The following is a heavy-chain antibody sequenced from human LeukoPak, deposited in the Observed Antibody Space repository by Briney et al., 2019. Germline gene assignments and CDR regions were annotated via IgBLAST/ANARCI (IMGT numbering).Heavy chain of an antibody. CDR2: ISGSGAST. J-gene: IGHJ4*02. D-gene: IGHD1-26*01. V-gene: IGHV3-23*01. CDR3: AKGPYSESYSDY. Sequence: GGSLRLSCAASGFTFSSYAMSWLRQAPGKGLEWVSTISGSGASTYYADSVKGRFTISRDNSKNTLYLQMNSLRAEDTAIYYCAKGPYSESYSDYWGQGTLVTVSS. CDR1: GFTFSSYA.